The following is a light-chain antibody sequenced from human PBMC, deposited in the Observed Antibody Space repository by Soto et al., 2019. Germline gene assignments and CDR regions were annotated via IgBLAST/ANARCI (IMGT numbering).Light chain of an antibody. CDR3: CAYAGNNNPVI. CDR2: EVT. J-gene: IGLJ2*01. V-gene: IGLV2-8*01. CDR1: SSDVGGHNF. Sequence: QSVLTQPPSASGSPGQSVTISCTGTSSDVGGHNFVSWYQQHPGKAPKFLIYEVTKRPSGVPDRFSGSKSGITASLTVSGLQADDEAYYSCCAYAGNNNPVIFGGGTKLTVL.